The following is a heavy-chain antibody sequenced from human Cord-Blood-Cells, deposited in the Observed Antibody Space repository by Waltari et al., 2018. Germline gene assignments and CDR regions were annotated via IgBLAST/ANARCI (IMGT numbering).Heavy chain of an antibody. CDR2: NNHSGSP. Sequence: QVQLQQWGAGLLKPSETLSLTCAVYGGSFSGYYWSWIRQPPGKGLEWIGENNHSGSPNYNPSLKSRVTISVDTSKNQFSLKLSSVTAADTAVYYCAILPTDYYYYYGMDVWGQGTTVTVSS. CDR1: GGSFSGYY. CDR3: AILPTDYYYYYGMDV. V-gene: IGHV4-34*01. J-gene: IGHJ6*02. D-gene: IGHD2-15*01.